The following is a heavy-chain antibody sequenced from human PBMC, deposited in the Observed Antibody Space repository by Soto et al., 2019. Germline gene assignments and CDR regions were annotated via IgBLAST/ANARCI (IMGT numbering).Heavy chain of an antibody. CDR3: ARDLGWATVTTGVVFYYALDV. Sequence: HVQLVESGGGLVKAGGSLSLSCAVSGFTFSDYYMSWIRQAPGKGLEWISYIDPSGSPMYYSESVKGRFTVSRDNGENSMSRQMDRRRAEDTAVYYCARDLGWATVTTGVVFYYALDVWGQGTTVTVSS. V-gene: IGHV3-11*01. J-gene: IGHJ6*02. CDR2: IDPSGSPM. D-gene: IGHD4-17*01. CDR1: GFTFSDYY.